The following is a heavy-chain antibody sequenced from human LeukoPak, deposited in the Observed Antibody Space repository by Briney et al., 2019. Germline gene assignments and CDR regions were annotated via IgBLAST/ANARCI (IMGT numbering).Heavy chain of an antibody. CDR2: RWYDDSNK. Sequence: TGGSLRLSCAASGFTFSSYGIHWVRQAPGKGLGRVAVRWYDDSNKYYADSVKHRFTISSDNSTNTLYLQMNSLRAEDTALYYCARDDSPAIHGYAHGGGDYYYYGMDVWGQGTTVTVSS. V-gene: IGHV3-30*19. CDR3: ARDDSPAIHGYAHGGGDYYYYGMDV. J-gene: IGHJ6*02. CDR1: GFTFSSYG. D-gene: IGHD5-12*01.